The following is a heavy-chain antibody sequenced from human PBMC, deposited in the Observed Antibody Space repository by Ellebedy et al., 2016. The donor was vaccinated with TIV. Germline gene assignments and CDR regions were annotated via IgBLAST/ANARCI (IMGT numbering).Heavy chain of an antibody. D-gene: IGHD3-22*01. J-gene: IGHJ3*02. CDR2: IYYSGST. CDR1: GGSISSYY. Sequence: MPSETLSLTCTVSGGSISSYYWSWIRQPPGKGLEWIGYIYYSGSTNYNPSLKRRVTISVDTSKNPFSLKLSPLTAADTAVYYCEIHGSFYYYSSSGYYRSAFDIWGQGTMVTVSS. V-gene: IGHV4-59*08. CDR3: EIHGSFYYYSSSGYYRSAFDI.